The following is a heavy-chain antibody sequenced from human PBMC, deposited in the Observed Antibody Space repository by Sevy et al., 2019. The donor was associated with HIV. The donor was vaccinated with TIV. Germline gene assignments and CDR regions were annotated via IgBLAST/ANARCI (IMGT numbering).Heavy chain of an antibody. CDR1: GFTFSNAW. D-gene: IGHD4-4*01. V-gene: IGHV3-15*01. Sequence: GGSLRLSCAASGFTFSNAWMSWVRQAPGKGLEWVGRIKSKTDGGTTDYAAPLKGRFTISGDDLKNTQYLQMNSLKTDDTAVDYCTTDQMGYDYSNYYYYYYMDVWGKGTTVTVSS. CDR2: IKSKTDGGTT. J-gene: IGHJ6*03. CDR3: TTDQMGYDYSNYYYYYYMDV.